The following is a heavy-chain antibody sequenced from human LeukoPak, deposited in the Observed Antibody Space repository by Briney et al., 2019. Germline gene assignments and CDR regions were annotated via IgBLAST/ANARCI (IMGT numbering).Heavy chain of an antibody. Sequence: ASVKVSCKASGYTFTGYYMHWVRQAPGQGLEWMGGIIPIFGTANYAQKFQGRVTITADESTSTAYMELSSLRSEDTAVYYCARGPYCGGDCYSTFDYWGQGTLVTVSS. D-gene: IGHD2-21*02. CDR1: GYTFTGYY. CDR3: ARGPYCGGDCYSTFDY. J-gene: IGHJ4*02. CDR2: IIPIFGTA. V-gene: IGHV1-69*13.